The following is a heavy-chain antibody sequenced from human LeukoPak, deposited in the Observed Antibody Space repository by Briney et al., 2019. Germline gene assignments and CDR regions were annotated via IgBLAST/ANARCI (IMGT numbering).Heavy chain of an antibody. CDR3: ARVAEQQLEGGRPNDNWFDP. D-gene: IGHD6-13*01. CDR1: GGSFSGYY. J-gene: IGHJ5*02. V-gene: IGHV4-34*01. Sequence: SETLSLTCAVYGGSFSGYYWSWIRQPPGKGLEWIGEINHSGSTNYNPSLKSRVTISVDTSKNQFSLKLSSVTAADTAVYHCARVAEQQLEGGRPNDNWFDPWGQGTLVTVSS. CDR2: INHSGST.